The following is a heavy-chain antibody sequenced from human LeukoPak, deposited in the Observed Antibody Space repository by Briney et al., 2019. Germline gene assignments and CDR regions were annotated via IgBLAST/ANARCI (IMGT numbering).Heavy chain of an antibody. V-gene: IGHV4-59*01. CDR3: ARDGPVKAFDI. D-gene: IGHD4-23*01. CDR1: GGSISSYY. CDR2: IYYSGST. J-gene: IGHJ3*02. Sequence: PSETLSLTCTVSGGSISSYYWSWIRQPPGKGLEWIGYIYYSGSTNYNPSLKSRVTISVDTSKNQFSLKLSSVTAADTAVYYCARDGPVKAFDIWGQGTMVTVSS.